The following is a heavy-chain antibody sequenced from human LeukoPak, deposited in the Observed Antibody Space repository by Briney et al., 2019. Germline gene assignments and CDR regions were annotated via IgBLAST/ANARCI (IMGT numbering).Heavy chain of an antibody. V-gene: IGHV3-66*01. CDR3: ARAQGGKIQLWDYYFDY. CDR1: GFTVSDNY. D-gene: IGHD5-18*01. J-gene: IGHJ4*02. Sequence: GGSLRLSCAASGFTVSDNYISWVRQAPGKGLEWVALIYSAGTTHADSVRGRFTISRDKSKNMLYLQMNSLRAEDTAVYFRARAQGGKIQLWDYYFDYWGQGTLVTVSS. CDR2: IYSAGTT.